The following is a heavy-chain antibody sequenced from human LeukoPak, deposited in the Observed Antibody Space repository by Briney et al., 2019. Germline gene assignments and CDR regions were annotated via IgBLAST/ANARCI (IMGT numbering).Heavy chain of an antibody. Sequence: ASVKVSCKASGYTFTSYGINWVRQATGQGLEWMGWMNPNSGNTGYAQKFQGRVTITRNTSISTAYMELSSLRSEDTAVYYCARGGKPYTYCSGGSCYHYYYYYYMDVWGKGTTVTVSS. CDR2: MNPNSGNT. J-gene: IGHJ6*03. V-gene: IGHV1-8*03. D-gene: IGHD2-15*01. CDR3: ARGGKPYTYCSGGSCYHYYYYYYMDV. CDR1: GYTFTSYG.